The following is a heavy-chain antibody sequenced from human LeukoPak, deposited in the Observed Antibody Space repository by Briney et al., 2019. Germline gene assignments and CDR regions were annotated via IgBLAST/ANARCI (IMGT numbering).Heavy chain of an antibody. V-gene: IGHV4-61*02. J-gene: IGHJ4*02. CDR2: IYTSGST. Sequence: SQTLSLTCTVSGGSICSGSYYWSWIRQPAGKGLEWIGRIYTSGSTNYNPSLKSRVTISVDTSKNQFSLKLSSVTAADTAVYYCARDLGYYYGSGSLDYWGQGTLVTVSS. CDR1: GGSICSGSYY. CDR3: ARDLGYYYGSGSLDY. D-gene: IGHD3-10*01.